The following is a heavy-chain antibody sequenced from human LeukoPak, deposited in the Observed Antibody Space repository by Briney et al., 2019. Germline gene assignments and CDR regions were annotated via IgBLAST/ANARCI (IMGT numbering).Heavy chain of an antibody. CDR2: ISSSSSFI. Sequence: GGSLRLSCAASGFTFSSYSMNWVRQAPGKGLEWVSSISSSSSFIYYADSVKGRFTISRDNAKNSLYLQMNSLRVEDTAVYFCARPRGCNSGRCSNFDYWGQGTLVTVSS. CDR3: ARPRGCNSGRCSNFDY. V-gene: IGHV3-21*01. J-gene: IGHJ4*01. CDR1: GFTFSSYS. D-gene: IGHD2-8*01.